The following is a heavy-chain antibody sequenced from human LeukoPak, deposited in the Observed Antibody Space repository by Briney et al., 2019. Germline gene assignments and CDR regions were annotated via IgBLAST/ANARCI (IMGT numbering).Heavy chain of an antibody. CDR1: GFTFSSYS. CDR3: AREGIAAAGTYYYYGMDV. V-gene: IGHV3-21*01. Sequence: AGGSLSLSCAASGFTFSSYSMNWVRQAPGQGLEWVSSISSSSSYIYYADSVKGRFTISRDNAKNSLYLQMNSLRAEDTAVYYCAREGIAAAGTYYYYGMDVWGKGTTVTVSS. CDR2: ISSSSSYI. D-gene: IGHD6-13*01. J-gene: IGHJ6*04.